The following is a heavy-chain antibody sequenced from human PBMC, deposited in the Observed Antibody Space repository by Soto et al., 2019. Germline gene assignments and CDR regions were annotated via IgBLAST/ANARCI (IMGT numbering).Heavy chain of an antibody. V-gene: IGHV3-53*01. CDR2: IYSGGST. CDR3: ARDTGIYYYYGMDV. Sequence: GGSLRLSCAASGFTVSSNYMSWVRQAPGKGLEWVSVIYSGGSTYYADSVKGRFTISRDNSKNTLYLQMNSLRAEDTAVYYCARDTGIYYYYGMDVWGQGTTVTVSS. J-gene: IGHJ6*02. CDR1: GFTVSSNY. D-gene: IGHD1-1*01.